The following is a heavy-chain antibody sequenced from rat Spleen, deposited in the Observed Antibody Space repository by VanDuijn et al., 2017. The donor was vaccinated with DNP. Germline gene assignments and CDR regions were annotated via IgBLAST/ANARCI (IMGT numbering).Heavy chain of an antibody. CDR2: ISTGGST. J-gene: IGHJ2*01. Sequence: QVQLKESGPGMVQPSQTLSLTCTVSGFSLTDYNVHWVRQPPGTVLEWIAAISTGGSTYYNSALKSRLSISRDTSKSQVFLKMNSLQTEDTAIYYCTRDLNWGGFFDYWGQGVMVTVSS. D-gene: IGHD5-1*01. V-gene: IGHV2-19*01. CDR1: GFSLTDYN. CDR3: TRDLNWGGFFDY.